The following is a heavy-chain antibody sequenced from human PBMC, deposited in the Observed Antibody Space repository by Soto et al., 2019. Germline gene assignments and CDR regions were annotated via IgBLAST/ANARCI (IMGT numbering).Heavy chain of an antibody. CDR2: ISGGGDSI. D-gene: IGHD2-8*01. J-gene: IGHJ4*02. CDR3: AKERDNGAGRYYFDY. CDR1: GFTFSSYA. V-gene: IGHV3-23*01. Sequence: PGGSLRLSCAASGFTFSSYAMTWVRQAPGKGLEWVSAISGGGDSIYYADSVKGRFTISRDQSKNTLYLQMHSLRAEDTAVYFCAKERDNGAGRYYFDYWGQGTLVTVSS.